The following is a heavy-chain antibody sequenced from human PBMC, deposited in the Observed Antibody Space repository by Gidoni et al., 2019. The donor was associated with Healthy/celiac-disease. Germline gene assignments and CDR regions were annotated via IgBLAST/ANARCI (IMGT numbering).Heavy chain of an antibody. CDR3: AKVGSSAYYFDY. CDR1: VLTFSSYA. D-gene: IGHD2-2*01. V-gene: IGHV3-23*01. CDR2: ISGSGGST. Sequence: EVQLLESGGGLVQPGGSLRLSCAASVLTFSSYAMSWVRQAPGKGLEWVSAISGSGGSTYYADSVKGRFTISRDNSKNTLYLQMNSLRAEDTAVYYCAKVGSSAYYFDYWGQGTLVTVSS. J-gene: IGHJ4*02.